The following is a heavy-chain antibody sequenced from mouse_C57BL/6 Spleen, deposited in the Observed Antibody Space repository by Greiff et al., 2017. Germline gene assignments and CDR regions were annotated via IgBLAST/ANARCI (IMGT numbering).Heavy chain of an antibody. V-gene: IGHV1-55*01. D-gene: IGHD2-1*01. CDR1: GYTFTSYW. Sequence: QVQLQQPGAELVKPGASVKMSCKASGYTFTSYWITWVKQRPGQGLEWIGAIYPGSGSTNYNEKFKSKATLTADPSSSTAYMPLSSLTSEDSAVYYCARSDGNSYYAMVYWGQGTSVTVSS. CDR3: ARSDGNSYYAMVY. CDR2: IYPGSGST. J-gene: IGHJ4*01.